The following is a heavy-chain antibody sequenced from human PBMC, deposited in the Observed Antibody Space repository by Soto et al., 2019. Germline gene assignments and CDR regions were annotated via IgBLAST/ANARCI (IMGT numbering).Heavy chain of an antibody. CDR2: ISGSGGST. V-gene: IGHV3-23*01. CDR3: AKEGESTGTRWDYYGMDV. D-gene: IGHD1-1*01. CDR1: GFTFSSYA. J-gene: IGHJ6*02. Sequence: EVQLLESGGGLVQPGGSLRLSCAASGFTFSSYAMSWVRQAPGKGLEWVSAISGSGGSTYYADSVKGRFTISRDNSKNTLYLQMNRLRAEDTAVYYCAKEGESTGTRWDYYGMDVWGQGTTVTVSS.